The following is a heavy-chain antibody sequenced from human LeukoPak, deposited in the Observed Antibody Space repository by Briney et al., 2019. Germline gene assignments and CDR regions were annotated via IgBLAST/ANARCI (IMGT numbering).Heavy chain of an antibody. Sequence: SETLSLTCTVSGGSMSSYDWSWIRQPAGKGLEWIGRTYNSGSTNYNPSLKSRVIMSVDTSKDQFSLKLSSVTAADTAVYYCARVSSSWYQDWYFDLWGRGTLVTVSS. CDR3: ARVSSSWYQDWYFDL. D-gene: IGHD6-13*01. CDR1: GGSMSSYD. CDR2: TYNSGST. V-gene: IGHV4-4*07. J-gene: IGHJ2*01.